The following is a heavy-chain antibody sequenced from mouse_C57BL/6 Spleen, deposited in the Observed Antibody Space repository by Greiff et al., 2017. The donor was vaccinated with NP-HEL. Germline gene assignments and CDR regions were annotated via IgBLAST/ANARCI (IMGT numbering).Heavy chain of an antibody. D-gene: IGHD1-1*01. CDR2: FHPYNDDT. V-gene: IGHV1-47*01. J-gene: IGHJ4*01. CDR1: GYTFTTYP. Sequence: QVQLQQSGAELVKPGASVKMSCKASGYTFTTYPIEWMKQNHGKSLEWIGNFHPYNDDTKYNEKFKGKATLTVEKSSSTVYLELSRLTSDDSAVYYCAWGGHYYGSSYNAMDYWGQGTSVTVSS. CDR3: AWGGHYYGSSYNAMDY.